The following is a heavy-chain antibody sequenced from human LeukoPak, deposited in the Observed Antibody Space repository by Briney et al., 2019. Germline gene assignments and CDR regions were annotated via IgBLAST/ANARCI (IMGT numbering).Heavy chain of an antibody. CDR3: AKAPSVSSSWFDY. J-gene: IGHJ4*02. CDR1: GFTFSSYS. V-gene: IGHV3-23*01. CDR2: ISGSGGTT. D-gene: IGHD6-13*01. Sequence: GGSLRLSCAASGFTFSSYSMNWVRQAPGKGLEWVSGISGSGGTTYYADSVKGRFTISRDNSGNTLYLQMSSLRAEDTAVYYCAKAPSVSSSWFDYWGQGTLVTVSS.